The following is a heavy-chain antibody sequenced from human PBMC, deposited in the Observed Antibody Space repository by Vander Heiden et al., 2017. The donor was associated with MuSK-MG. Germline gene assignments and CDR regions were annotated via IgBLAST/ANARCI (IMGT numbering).Heavy chain of an antibody. CDR1: GFPFSSYA. Sequence: EVPLLESGGGLVQPGGSLRLSCAASGFPFSSYAMSGVRQAPGKGLEGGSAISGSGGSTYYADSVKGRFTISRDNSKNTLYLQMNRLRAEDTAVYYCAKSAWGGRGVIMWDYWGQGTLVTVSS. CDR2: ISGSGGST. V-gene: IGHV3-23*01. CDR3: AKSAWGGRGVIMWDY. J-gene: IGHJ4*02. D-gene: IGHD3-10*01.